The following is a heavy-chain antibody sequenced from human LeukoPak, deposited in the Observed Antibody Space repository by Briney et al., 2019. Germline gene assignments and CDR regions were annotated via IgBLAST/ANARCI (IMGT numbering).Heavy chain of an antibody. V-gene: IGHV1-2*02. CDR1: GYTFTGYY. D-gene: IGHD4-23*01. CDR3: ARDLYGGTSATFDY. Sequence: ASVKVSCKASGYTFTGYYMHWVRQAPGQGLEWMGWINPNSGGTYYAQRFQGRVTMTSDTSISTAYMELSRLRSDNTAVYYCARDLYGGTSATFDYWGQGTLVTVSS. J-gene: IGHJ4*02. CDR2: INPNSGGT.